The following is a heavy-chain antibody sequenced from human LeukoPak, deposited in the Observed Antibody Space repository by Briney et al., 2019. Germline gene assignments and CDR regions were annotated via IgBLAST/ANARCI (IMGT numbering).Heavy chain of an antibody. J-gene: IGHJ3*02. CDR2: IKQDGSEK. Sequence: GGSLRLSCAASGFTFNNYWMSWVRQAPGKGLEWVANIKQDGSEKYYVDSVKGRFTISRDNAKNSLYLQMNSLRAEDTAVYYCASADCGGDCLHAFDIWGQGTMVTVSS. CDR1: GFTFNNYW. CDR3: ASADCGGDCLHAFDI. D-gene: IGHD2-21*02. V-gene: IGHV3-7*01.